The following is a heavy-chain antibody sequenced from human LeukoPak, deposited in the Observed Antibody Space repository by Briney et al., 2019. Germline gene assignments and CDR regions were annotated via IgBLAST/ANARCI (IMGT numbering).Heavy chain of an antibody. CDR1: GFTFSSYA. CDR2: ISYDGSNK. Sequence: PGRSLRLSCAASGFTFSSYAMHWVRQAPGKGLEWVAVISYDGSNKYYADSVKGRFTISRDNSKNTLYLQMHSLRAEDTAVYYCARERYYDSSGYNWDFDYWGQGTLVTVSS. V-gene: IGHV3-30-3*01. CDR3: ARERYYDSSGYNWDFDY. J-gene: IGHJ4*02. D-gene: IGHD3-22*01.